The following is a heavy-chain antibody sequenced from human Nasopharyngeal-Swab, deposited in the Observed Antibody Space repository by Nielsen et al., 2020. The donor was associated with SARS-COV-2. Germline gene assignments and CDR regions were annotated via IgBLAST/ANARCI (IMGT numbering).Heavy chain of an antibody. V-gene: IGHV4-61*01. CDR1: GGSVSSGSYY. D-gene: IGHD3-10*01. J-gene: IGHJ5*02. CDR2: IYYSGST. CDR3: ARARRPSSMVRHRLNWFDP. Sequence: SETLSLTCTVSGGSVSSGSYYWSWIRQPPGKGLEWIGYIYYSGSTNYNPSLKSRVTISVDTSKNQFSLKLSSVSVADTAVYYCARARRPSSMVRHRLNWFDPWGQGTLVTVSS.